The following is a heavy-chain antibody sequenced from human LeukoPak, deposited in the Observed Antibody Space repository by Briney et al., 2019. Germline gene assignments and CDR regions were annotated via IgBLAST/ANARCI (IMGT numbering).Heavy chain of an antibody. V-gene: IGHV3-23*01. Sequence: GGSLRLSCAASGFTCSTYVMSWVRQAPGKGLEWLSLILHNGDSTYYADFVKGRFTISRDNSKNTLYLQMNSLRAEDTAVYYCARLSSFAFDIWGQGTMVTVSS. CDR3: ARLSSFAFDI. CDR2: ILHNGDST. J-gene: IGHJ3*02. CDR1: GFTCSTYV. D-gene: IGHD3-16*02.